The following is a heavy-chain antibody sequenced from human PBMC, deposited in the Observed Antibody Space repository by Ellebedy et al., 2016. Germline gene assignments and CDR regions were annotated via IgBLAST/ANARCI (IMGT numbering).Heavy chain of an antibody. J-gene: IGHJ5*02. CDR3: ARDPVGRGVNYFGP. CDR2: LRGSGATT. D-gene: IGHD3-10*01. V-gene: IGHV3-23*01. CDR1: GFTFGIYA. Sequence: GGSLRLSCVASGFTFGIYAMSRVRQAPGKGLEWVSSLRGSGATTYYADSVRGRFIISRDNSKNTLYLQMNSLRHDDTVVYFCARDPVGRGVNYFGPWGQGTLVTVSS.